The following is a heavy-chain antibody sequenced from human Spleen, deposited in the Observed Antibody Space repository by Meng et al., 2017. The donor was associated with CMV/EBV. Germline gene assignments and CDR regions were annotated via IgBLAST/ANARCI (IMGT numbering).Heavy chain of an antibody. J-gene: IGHJ6*02. CDR3: ARGRGYYYGMDV. V-gene: IGHV1-69*02. Sequence: SVKVSCKASGGTFSSYTISWVRQAPGQGLEWMGRIIPILGIANYAQKFQGRVTITADTSTSTAYMELSSLRSEDTAVYYCARGRGYYYGMDVWGQGTTVTVSS. CDR2: IIPILGIA. CDR1: GGTFSSYT.